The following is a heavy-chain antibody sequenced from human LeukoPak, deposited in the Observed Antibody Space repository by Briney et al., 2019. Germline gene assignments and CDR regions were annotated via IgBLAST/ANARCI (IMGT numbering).Heavy chain of an antibody. Sequence: GGSLRLSCEASGFTFSDYSMNWVRQAPGEGLEWLSYITSTSDTIYYADFVKGRFTSSRDNAKNSVYLQMNSLRAEDTAVYYCARSSGYPFFDFWGQGTLVTVSS. J-gene: IGHJ5*01. D-gene: IGHD3-22*01. CDR3: ARSSGYPFFDF. V-gene: IGHV3-48*01. CDR1: GFTFSDYS. CDR2: ITSTSDTI.